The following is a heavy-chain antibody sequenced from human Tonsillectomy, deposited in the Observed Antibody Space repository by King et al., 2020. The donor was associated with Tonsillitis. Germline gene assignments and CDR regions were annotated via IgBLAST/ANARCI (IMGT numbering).Heavy chain of an antibody. D-gene: IGHD2-21*02. CDR1: GFTFSSYG. CDR3: ARGPHIVVVTAIELDY. V-gene: IGHV3-33*08. CDR2: IWYDGSNK. Sequence: VQLVESGGGVVQPGRSLRLSCAASGFTFSSYGMHWVRQAPGKGLEWVAVIWYDGSNKYYADSVKGRFTISRDNSKNTLYLQMNSLRAEDTAVYYCARGPHIVVVTAIELDYWGQGTLVTVSS. J-gene: IGHJ4*02.